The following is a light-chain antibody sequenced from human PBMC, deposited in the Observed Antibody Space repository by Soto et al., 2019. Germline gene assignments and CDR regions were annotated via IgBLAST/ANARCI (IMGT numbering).Light chain of an antibody. CDR2: GAS. Sequence: EIVLTQSPGTLSLSAGESATLSCRASETVPSSYLAWFQQRPSQAPRLLIYGASNRATGVPDRFSGSGSGAEFSLTINGLEPEDFAVYICQQYGNSPPTFGGGTRIEIK. V-gene: IGKV3-20*01. J-gene: IGKJ4*01. CDR3: QQYGNSPPT. CDR1: ETVPSSY.